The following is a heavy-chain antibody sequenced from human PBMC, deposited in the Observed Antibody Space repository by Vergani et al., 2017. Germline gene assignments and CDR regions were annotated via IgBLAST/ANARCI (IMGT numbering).Heavy chain of an antibody. D-gene: IGHD2-2*01. J-gene: IGHJ6*04. CDR1: GFTFSSYE. CDR3: ARDGGSTSCLCLDV. V-gene: IGHV3-48*03. Sequence: EVQLVESGGGLVKPGGSLRLSCAASGFTFSSYEMNWVRQAPGKGLEWVSYISSSGSTIYYADSVKGRFTISRDNAKNSLYLQMNSLRAEDTAVYYCARDGGSTSCLCLDVWGKGTTVTVSS. CDR2: ISSSGSTI.